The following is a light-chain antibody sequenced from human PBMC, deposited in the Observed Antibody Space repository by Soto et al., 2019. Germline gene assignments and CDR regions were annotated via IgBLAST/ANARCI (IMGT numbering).Light chain of an antibody. Sequence: QSALAQPASVSGSPGQSITISCTGTSSDVGASNFVSWYQQEPGKAPKLMIYDVSNRPSGVSNRFSGSKSGNTASLTISGLQAEDESDHYCSSYTSSSTLRYVFGTGTKLTVL. CDR2: DVS. CDR3: SSYTSSSTLRYV. J-gene: IGLJ1*01. V-gene: IGLV2-14*01. CDR1: SSDVGASNF.